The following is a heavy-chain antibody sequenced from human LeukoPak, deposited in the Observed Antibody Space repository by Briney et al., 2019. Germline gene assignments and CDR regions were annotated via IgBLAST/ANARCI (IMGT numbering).Heavy chain of an antibody. CDR1: GFTFSSHW. D-gene: IGHD6-6*01. Sequence: GGSLRLFCAASGFTFSSHWMYWVRQAPGKGLLWVSRIYSDGSTTDYADSVKGRFTISRDNAKNTLYLQMNSLTVDDTAVYHCVRSRPDIEAFGIWGQRTMVTVSS. J-gene: IGHJ3*02. CDR3: VRSRPDIEAFGI. CDR2: IYSDGSTT. V-gene: IGHV3-74*01.